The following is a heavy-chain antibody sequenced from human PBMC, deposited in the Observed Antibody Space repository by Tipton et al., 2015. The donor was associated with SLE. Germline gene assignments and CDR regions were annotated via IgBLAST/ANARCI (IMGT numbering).Heavy chain of an antibody. CDR1: GGSFRGYS. V-gene: IGHV4-34*01. CDR2: ISHLGST. J-gene: IGHJ4*02. CDR3: ARRCPKGFGY. D-gene: IGHD4/OR15-4a*01. Sequence: TLSLTCAVYGGSFRGYSWTWIRQPPGKGLEWIGEISHLGSTKYNPSLKSRVSISLDTSKNQFSLKLTSVTAAHTAVYYCARRCPKGFGYWGQGPLVPVS.